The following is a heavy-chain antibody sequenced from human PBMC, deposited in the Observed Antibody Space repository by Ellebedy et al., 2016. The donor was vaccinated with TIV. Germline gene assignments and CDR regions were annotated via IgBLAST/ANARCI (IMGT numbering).Heavy chain of an antibody. Sequence: SETLSLTCTVSGGSLSSYPYYWGWIRQPPGKGLEWIGPIYYSGDTYYNPSLKSRVTISVDTSKNQFSLSLSSVTAADTAVYYCARHALVLDIEPYDWFDPWGQGALVTVSS. J-gene: IGHJ5*02. D-gene: IGHD3-3*02. V-gene: IGHV4-39*01. CDR1: GGSLSSYPYY. CDR3: ARHALVLDIEPYDWFDP. CDR2: IYYSGDT.